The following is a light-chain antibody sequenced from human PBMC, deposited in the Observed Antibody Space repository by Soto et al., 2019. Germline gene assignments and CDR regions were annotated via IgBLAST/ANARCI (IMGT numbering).Light chain of an antibody. V-gene: IGLV1-40*01. CDR2: ANN. CDR3: QSYDNSLSGYV. Sequence: QSALTQPPSASGTPGQRVTISCSGSSSNIGAGYDVHWYQQLPGTAPKLLIYANNNRPSGVPDRFSSSKSGTSASLAITGLQAEDEADYYCQSYDNSLSGYVFGPGTKVTVL. CDR1: SSNIGAGYD. J-gene: IGLJ1*01.